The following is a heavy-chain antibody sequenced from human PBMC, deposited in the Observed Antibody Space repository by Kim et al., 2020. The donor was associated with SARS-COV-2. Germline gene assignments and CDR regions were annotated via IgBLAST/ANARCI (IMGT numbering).Heavy chain of an antibody. CDR3: ARFYGSGSYKGWFDP. CDR1: GGSISSSSYY. D-gene: IGHD3-10*01. Sequence: SETLSLTCTVSGGSISSSSYYWGWIRQPPGKGLEWIGSIYYSGSTYYNPSLKSRVTMSVDTSKNQFSLKLSSVTAADTAVYYCARFYGSGSYKGWFDPWGQGTLVTVSS. V-gene: IGHV4-39*01. CDR2: IYYSGST. J-gene: IGHJ5*02.